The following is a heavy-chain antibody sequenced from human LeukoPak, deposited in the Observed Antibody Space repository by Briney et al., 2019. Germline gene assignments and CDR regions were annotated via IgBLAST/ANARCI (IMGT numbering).Heavy chain of an antibody. CDR2: MNPNSSNT. J-gene: IGHJ4*02. CDR1: RYTFTNYD. D-gene: IGHD3-3*02. V-gene: IGHV1-8*01. Sequence: GASVKVSCKASRYTFTNYDINWVRQATGQGLEWMGWMNPNSSNTGYTQKFQGRVTMTRNTSISTAYMELSSLRSEDTAVYYCAAPLTGPYSIWGQGTLVTVSS. CDR3: AAPLTGPYSI.